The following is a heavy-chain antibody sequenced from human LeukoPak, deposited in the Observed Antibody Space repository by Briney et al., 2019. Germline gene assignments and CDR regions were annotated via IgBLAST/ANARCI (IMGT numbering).Heavy chain of an antibody. CDR3: ASGASWDTAMVHFDY. CDR1: GYSFTSYW. J-gene: IGHJ4*02. V-gene: IGHV5-51*01. Sequence: PGEPLKISCKGSGYSFTSYWIGWVRQMPGKGLEWIGIIYPGDSDTRYSPSFQGQVTISADKSISTAYLQWSSLKASDTAMYYCASGASWDTAMVHFDYWGQGTLVTVSS. D-gene: IGHD5-18*01. CDR2: IYPGDSDT.